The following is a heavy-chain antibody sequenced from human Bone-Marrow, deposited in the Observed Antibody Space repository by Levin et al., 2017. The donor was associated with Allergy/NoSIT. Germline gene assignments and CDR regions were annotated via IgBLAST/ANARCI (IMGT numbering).Heavy chain of an antibody. V-gene: IGHV3-23*01. CDR3: AKPRAGDYGYFDY. J-gene: IGHJ4*02. CDR2: ISGSGGST. D-gene: IGHD4-17*01. Sequence: PGESLKISCAASGFTFSSYAMSWVRQAPGKGLEWVSAISGSGGSTYYADSVKGRFTISRDNSKNTLYLQMNSLRAEDTAVYYCAKPRAGDYGYFDYWGQGTLVTVSS. CDR1: GFTFSSYA.